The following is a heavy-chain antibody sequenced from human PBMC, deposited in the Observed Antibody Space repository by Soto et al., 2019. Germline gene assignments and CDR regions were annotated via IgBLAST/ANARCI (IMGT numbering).Heavy chain of an antibody. Sequence: QVQLQESGPGLVKPSETLSLTCTVSGGSISSYYWSWIRQPPGKGLEWIGYIYYSGSTNYNPSLKRRVATSVHTSKHPSALKHRSETAADTAVYYCAGRGHFDLRSKFDYWGQRTLATVSS. J-gene: IGHJ4*02. D-gene: IGHD3-9*01. V-gene: IGHV4-59*08. CDR3: AGRGHFDLRSKFDY. CDR1: GGSISSYY. CDR2: IYYSGST.